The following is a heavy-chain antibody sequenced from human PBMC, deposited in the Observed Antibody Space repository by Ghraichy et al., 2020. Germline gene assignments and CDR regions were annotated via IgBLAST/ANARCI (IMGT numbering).Heavy chain of an antibody. CDR1: GYSISSGYF. V-gene: IGHV4-38-2*02. D-gene: IGHD4-17*01. Sequence: SETLSLTCTVSGYSISSGYFWGWIRQPPGKGLEWIGSIYYSGNTYYNPSLKSRVTISVDTSKNQFSLKVSSVTAADTAVYYCARCDGSTTVTADPWGQGTLVTVFS. CDR3: ARCDGSTTVTADP. CDR2: IYYSGNT. J-gene: IGHJ4*02.